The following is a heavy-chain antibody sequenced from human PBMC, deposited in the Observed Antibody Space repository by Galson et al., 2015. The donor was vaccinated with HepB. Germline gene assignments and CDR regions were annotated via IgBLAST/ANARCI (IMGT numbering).Heavy chain of an antibody. CDR3: ARDSLRYNWNDETGPGGAFDI. Sequence: SLRLSCASSGFTFSDYYMSWIHQAGGKGPEWVSYISSSSSYTNYADSVKGRFTISRDNAKNSLYLQMNSLRAEDTAVYYCARDSLRYNWNDETGPGGAFDIWGQGTMVTVSS. CDR1: GFTFSDYY. CDR2: ISSSSSYT. V-gene: IGHV3-11*06. J-gene: IGHJ3*02. D-gene: IGHD1-1*01.